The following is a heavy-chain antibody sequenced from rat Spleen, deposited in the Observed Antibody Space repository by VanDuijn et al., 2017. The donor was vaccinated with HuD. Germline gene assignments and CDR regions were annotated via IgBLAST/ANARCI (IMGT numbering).Heavy chain of an antibody. CDR2: ISYDGYIT. CDR3: VRQWDY. V-gene: IGHV5-29*01. CDR1: GFTFNNYW. Sequence: EVQLVESDGGLVQPGRSLKLSCVASGFTFNNYWMTWIRQAPGKGLEWVAIISYDGYITYYRDSVKGRFTISRDNAKSTLYLQMDSLRSEDTATYYCVRQWDYWGQGVMVTVSS. J-gene: IGHJ2*01.